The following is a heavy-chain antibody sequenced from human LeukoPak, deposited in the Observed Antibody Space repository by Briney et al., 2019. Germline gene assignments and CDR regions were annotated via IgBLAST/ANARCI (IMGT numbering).Heavy chain of an antibody. CDR1: GFTFSSYA. D-gene: IGHD5-18*01. CDR3: ARVDTVMAYYFDL. Sequence: GGSLRLSCAGSGFTFSSYAMSWVRQAPGKGLEWVSTIYSGGTTYYADSVMGRFTISRHNSRNTLYLQMNSLRAEDTAVYYCARVDTVMAYYFDLWGQGTLVTVSS. V-gene: IGHV3-53*04. J-gene: IGHJ4*02. CDR2: IYSGGTT.